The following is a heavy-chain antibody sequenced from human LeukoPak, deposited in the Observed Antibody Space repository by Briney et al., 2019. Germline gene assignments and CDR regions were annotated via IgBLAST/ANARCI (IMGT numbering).Heavy chain of an antibody. D-gene: IGHD1-26*01. CDR3: ARVGATDAGEYYFGY. J-gene: IGHJ4*02. Sequence: GASVEASCKASGYTFTGYYMHWVRQAPGQGLEWMGWINPNSGGTNYAQKFQGRVTMTRDTSISTAYMELSRLRSDDTAVYYCARVGATDAGEYYFGYWGQGTLVTVSS. V-gene: IGHV1-2*02. CDR2: INPNSGGT. CDR1: GYTFTGYY.